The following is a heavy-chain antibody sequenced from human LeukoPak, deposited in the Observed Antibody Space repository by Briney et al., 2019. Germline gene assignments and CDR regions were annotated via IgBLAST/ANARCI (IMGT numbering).Heavy chain of an antibody. Sequence: VASVKVSCKASGYTFTGYYMHWVRQAPGQGPEWMGWISTSTGDTKYTQKFQGRVTLTTDTSTSTAYMELSSLRSDDTAVYYCARDDNYGIFVNVDYWGQGTLVTVSS. CDR3: ARDDNYGIFVNVDY. J-gene: IGHJ4*02. CDR2: ISTSTGDT. D-gene: IGHD4-11*01. CDR1: GYTFTGYY. V-gene: IGHV1-2*02.